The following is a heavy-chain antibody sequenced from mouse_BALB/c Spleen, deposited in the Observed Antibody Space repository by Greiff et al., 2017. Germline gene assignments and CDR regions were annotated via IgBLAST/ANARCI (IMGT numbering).Heavy chain of an antibody. CDR3: ASYYGSSYYWYFDV. CDR1: GYSITSGYY. J-gene: IGHJ1*01. CDR2: ISYDGSN. V-gene: IGHV3-6*02. Sequence: EVQLVESGPGLVKPSQSLSLTCSVTGYSITSGYYWNWIRQFPGNKLEWMGYISYDGSNNYNPSLKNRISITRDTSKNQFFLKLNSVTTEDTATYYCASYYGSSYYWYFDVWGAGTTVTVSS. D-gene: IGHD1-1*01.